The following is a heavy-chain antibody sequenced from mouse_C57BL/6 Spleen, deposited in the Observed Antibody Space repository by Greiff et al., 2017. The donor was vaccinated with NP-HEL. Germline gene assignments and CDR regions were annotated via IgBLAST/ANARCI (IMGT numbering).Heavy chain of an antibody. CDR3: ARARVMDY. Sequence: QVQLQQPGSSLVKPGAEGKGGGRVSGYAFTSYWMQWVKQRPGQGLEWLGDLNRSDSYTNYNQKFKGKATLTVDTSSSTAYMQLSSLTSEDSAVYYCARARVMDYWGQGTSVTVSS. CDR1: GYAFTSYW. V-gene: IGHV1-50*01. CDR2: LNRSDSYT. J-gene: IGHJ4*01.